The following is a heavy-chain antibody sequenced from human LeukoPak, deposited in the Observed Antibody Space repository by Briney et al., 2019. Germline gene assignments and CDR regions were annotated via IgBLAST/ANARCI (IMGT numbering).Heavy chain of an antibody. D-gene: IGHD1-26*01. Sequence: GGSLRLSCAASRFTFSSYSMNWVRQAPGKGLEWVSSISSSSSYINYADSVKGRFTISRDNAKNSLYLQMNSLRAEDTAVYYCARPAGWELLTGAFDYWGQGTLVTVSS. CDR3: ARPAGWELLTGAFDY. J-gene: IGHJ4*02. CDR2: ISSSSSYI. CDR1: RFTFSSYS. V-gene: IGHV3-21*01.